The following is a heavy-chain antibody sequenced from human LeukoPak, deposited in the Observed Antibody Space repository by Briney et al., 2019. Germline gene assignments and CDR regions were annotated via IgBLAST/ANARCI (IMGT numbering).Heavy chain of an antibody. CDR1: GFTFTGYY. CDR2: INPNSGGT. J-gene: IGHJ4*02. D-gene: IGHD3-10*01. Sequence: ASVKVSCKASGFTFTGYYMHWVRQAPGQGLEWMGWINPNSGGTNYAQKFQGRVTMTGDTSISTAYMELSRLRSDDTAVYYCARGGTMVKTPVDYWGQGTLVTVSS. V-gene: IGHV1-2*02. CDR3: ARGGTMVKTPVDY.